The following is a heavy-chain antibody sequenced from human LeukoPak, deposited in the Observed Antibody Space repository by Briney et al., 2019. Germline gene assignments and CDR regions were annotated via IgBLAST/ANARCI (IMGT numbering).Heavy chain of an antibody. CDR1: GGTFSSYA. J-gene: IGHJ4*02. CDR3: ASGPDCSDGSCYSLVMDY. D-gene: IGHD2-15*01. CDR2: IIPILAIA. Sequence: SVKVSCKASGGTFSSYAISWVRQAPGQGLEWMGRIIPILAIANYALKFQGRVTITADKSTSTAYMELSSLRSEDTAVYYCASGPDCSDGSCYSLVMDYWGQGTLVTVSS. V-gene: IGHV1-69*04.